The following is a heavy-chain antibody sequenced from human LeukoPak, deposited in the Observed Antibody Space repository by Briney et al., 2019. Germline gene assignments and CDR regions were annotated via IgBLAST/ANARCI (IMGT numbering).Heavy chain of an antibody. CDR1: GGSISSYY. D-gene: IGHD6-6*01. J-gene: IGHJ6*03. Sequence: SETLSLTCTVSGGSISSYYWSWIRQPAGKGLEWIGRVYTSGSTSYNPSLKSRVTISVDKSKNQFSLKLSSVTAADTAVYYCARVHSSSPEAYYYYYYYMDVWGKGTTVTVSS. CDR2: VYTSGST. V-gene: IGHV4-4*07. CDR3: ARVHSSSPEAYYYYYYYMDV.